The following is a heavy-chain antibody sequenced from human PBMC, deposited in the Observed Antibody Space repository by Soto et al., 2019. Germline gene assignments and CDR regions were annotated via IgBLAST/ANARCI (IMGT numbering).Heavy chain of an antibody. D-gene: IGHD3-9*01. CDR2: VTGSGAYK. J-gene: IGHJ6*02. Sequence: EVQLLESGGGLVQPGGSLRLSCAASGFTFSSYAMTWVRQAPGQGLEWVATVTGSGAYKFDADSVKGRFTISRDNSKDTLYMQMNILRTKDTALYSSAKERSYDISEDSYYHYGMDVWGQGTPVTVSS. CDR3: AKERSYDISEDSYYHYGMDV. CDR1: GFTFSSYA. V-gene: IGHV3-23*01.